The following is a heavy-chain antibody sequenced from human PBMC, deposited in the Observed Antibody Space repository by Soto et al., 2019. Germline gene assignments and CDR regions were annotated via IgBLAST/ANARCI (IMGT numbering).Heavy chain of an antibody. Sequence: QVQLVQSGAEVKKPGSSVKVSCKASGGTFNNYAFSWVRQAPGQGLEWVGGIIRIFDTPSYAHKFQGRVTIIADESTSTVYMELSSLTSEDTAVYYCARGVRDMATISTFDYWGQGTQVTVSS. CDR1: GGTFNNYA. V-gene: IGHV1-69*01. J-gene: IGHJ4*02. CDR3: ARGVRDMATISTFDY. CDR2: IIRIFDTP. D-gene: IGHD2-15*01.